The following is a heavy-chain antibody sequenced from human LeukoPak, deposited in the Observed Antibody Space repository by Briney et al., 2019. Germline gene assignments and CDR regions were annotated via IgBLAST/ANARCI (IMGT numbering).Heavy chain of an antibody. CDR1: GYTFTSYG. CDR2: SHSYNGNT. V-gene: IGHV1-18*01. D-gene: IGHD4-17*01. CDR3: AKVRKDYDDYTYYYYYMDV. J-gene: IGHJ6*03. Sequence: ASVKVSCKASGYTFTSYGISWVRQAPGQGLEWVGWSHSYNGNTNYAQKLQGRVTMTTDTSTSTAYMEVRSLRYDDTAVYYCAKVRKDYDDYTYYYYYMDVWGKGTTVTISS.